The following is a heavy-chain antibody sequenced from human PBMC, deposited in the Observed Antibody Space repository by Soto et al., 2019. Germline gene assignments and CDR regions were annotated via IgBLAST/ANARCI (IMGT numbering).Heavy chain of an antibody. CDR1: GFTVGSYA. Sequence: GGSLRLSCAASGFTVGSYAMSWVRQAPGKGLEWVSAISGSGGSTYYADSVKGRFTISRDNSKNTLYLQMNSLRAEDTAVYYCAKVTTYYYDSSGYSDYWGQGTLVTVSS. J-gene: IGHJ4*02. D-gene: IGHD3-22*01. CDR2: ISGSGGST. CDR3: AKVTTYYYDSSGYSDY. V-gene: IGHV3-23*01.